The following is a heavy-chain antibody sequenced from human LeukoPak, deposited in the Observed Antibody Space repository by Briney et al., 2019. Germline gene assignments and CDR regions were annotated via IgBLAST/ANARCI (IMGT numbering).Heavy chain of an antibody. D-gene: IGHD5-12*01. CDR1: GFTFSRYW. J-gene: IGHJ4*02. Sequence: GGSLRLSCTASGFTFSRYWMTWVRQAPGKGLEWVSNIKEDGSAKYYVDSMKGRFTISRDNAKNSLYLQINSLRAEDTAVYYCARDSPGYGGYSYWGQGTLVTVSS. CDR2: IKEDGSAK. CDR3: ARDSPGYGGYSY. V-gene: IGHV3-7*04.